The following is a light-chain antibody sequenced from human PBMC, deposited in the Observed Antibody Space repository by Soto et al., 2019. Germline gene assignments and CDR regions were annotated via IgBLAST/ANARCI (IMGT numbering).Light chain of an antibody. Sequence: DIQMTQSPSSLSASIGDRVTITCRAGQGMSTYLAWYQQKPRKAPKLLIYAASTLQSGVPSRFSGSGSGTDFTLTISSLQPDDFATYYCQQYSSYWTFGQGTKVDIK. CDR2: AAS. J-gene: IGKJ1*01. CDR1: QGMSTY. CDR3: QQYSSYWT. V-gene: IGKV1-9*01.